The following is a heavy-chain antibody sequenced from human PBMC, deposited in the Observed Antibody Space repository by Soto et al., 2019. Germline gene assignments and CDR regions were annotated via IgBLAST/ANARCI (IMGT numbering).Heavy chain of an antibody. CDR1: GFSSIKYE. Sequence: PGGSLRLSCAASGFSSIKYEMNWVRQAPGKGLEWVAYISSGGSTVHYADSVRGRFTVSRDNARNSLYLQMNTLRVEDTALYYCARDRAAGGYWGQGTLVTVSS. V-gene: IGHV3-48*03. D-gene: IGHD6-13*01. CDR3: ARDRAAGGY. J-gene: IGHJ4*02. CDR2: ISSGGSTV.